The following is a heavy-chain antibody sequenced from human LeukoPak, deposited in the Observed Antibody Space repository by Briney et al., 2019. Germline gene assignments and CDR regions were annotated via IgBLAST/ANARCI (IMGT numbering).Heavy chain of an antibody. J-gene: IGHJ4*02. CDR3: ARIPASWGSSPFFDY. Sequence: GRSLRLSCAASGFTFSNYGMHWVRQAPGKGLEWVAVISYDGSNKYYADSVKGRFTISRDNSKNTLYLQMNSLSAEDTAVYYCARIPASWGSSPFFDYWGQGTLVTVSS. CDR1: GFTFSNYG. CDR2: ISYDGSNK. D-gene: IGHD3-16*01. V-gene: IGHV3-30*19.